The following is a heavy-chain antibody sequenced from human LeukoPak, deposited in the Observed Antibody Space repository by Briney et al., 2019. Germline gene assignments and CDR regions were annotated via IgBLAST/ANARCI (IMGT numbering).Heavy chain of an antibody. CDR2: ISSNGGST. V-gene: IGHV3-64*01. CDR1: GFTFSSYA. J-gene: IGHJ6*03. Sequence: TGGSLRLSCAASGFTFSSYAMHWVRQAPGKGLEYVSAISSNGGSTYYANSVKGRFTISRDNSKNTLYLQMGSLRAEDMAVYYCARDRWYQLPHYMDVWGKGTTVTVSS. D-gene: IGHD2-2*01. CDR3: ARDRWYQLPHYMDV.